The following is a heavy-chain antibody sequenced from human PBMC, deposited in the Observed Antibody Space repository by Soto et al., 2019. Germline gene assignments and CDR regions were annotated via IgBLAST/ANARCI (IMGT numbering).Heavy chain of an antibody. CDR1: GFNVTSNY. CDR2: IFSGGYT. CDR3: ARERVTIFGGHFYYYGMDV. D-gene: IGHD3-3*01. V-gene: IGHV3-53*01. J-gene: IGHJ6*02. Sequence: PGGSLRLSFAASGFNVTSNYMSWVRQAPGKGLEWVSVIFSGGYTYYADSVKGRFTISRDNSKNTLYLQMNSLRAEDTAVYYCARERVTIFGGHFYYYGMDVWGQGTTVTVSS.